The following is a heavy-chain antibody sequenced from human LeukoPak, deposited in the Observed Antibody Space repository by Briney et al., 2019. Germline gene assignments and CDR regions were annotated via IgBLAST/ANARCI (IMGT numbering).Heavy chain of an antibody. CDR3: ARDIVVVPAAGRAGDY. Sequence: ASVKVSCKASGYTFTSYGISWVRQAPGQGLEWMGWISAYNGNTNYAQKLQGRVTMTTDTSTSAAYMELRSLRSDDTAVYYCARDIVVVPAAGRAGDYWGQGTLVTVSS. CDR2: ISAYNGNT. V-gene: IGHV1-18*01. J-gene: IGHJ4*02. CDR1: GYTFTSYG. D-gene: IGHD2-2*01.